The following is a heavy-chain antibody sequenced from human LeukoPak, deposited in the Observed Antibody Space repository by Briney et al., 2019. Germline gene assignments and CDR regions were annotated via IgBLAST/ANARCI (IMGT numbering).Heavy chain of an antibody. CDR2: ISYDGSNK. CDR1: GFTFSSYG. J-gene: IGHJ3*02. CDR3: AKDRGDYYDSSGYYSGGFDI. D-gene: IGHD3-22*01. Sequence: PGRSLRLSCAASGFTFSSYGMHWVRQAPGKGPEWVAVISYDGSNKYYADSVKGRFTISRDNSKNTLYLQMNSLRAEDTAVYYCAKDRGDYYDSSGYYSGGFDIWGQETMVTVSS. V-gene: IGHV3-30*18.